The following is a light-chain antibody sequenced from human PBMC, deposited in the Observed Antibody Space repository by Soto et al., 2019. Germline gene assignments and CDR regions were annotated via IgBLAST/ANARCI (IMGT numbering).Light chain of an antibody. CDR3: QQYYSTPYT. CDR2: WAS. J-gene: IGKJ2*01. Sequence: DIVMTQSPDSLAVSLGERATINCKSSQRVLYSSNNKNYLAWYQQKPGQPPKLLIYWASTREAGVPDRFSGSGSGTDFTLTISSLQAEDVEVYYCQQYYSTPYTFGQGTKLEIK. CDR1: QRVLYSSNNKNY. V-gene: IGKV4-1*01.